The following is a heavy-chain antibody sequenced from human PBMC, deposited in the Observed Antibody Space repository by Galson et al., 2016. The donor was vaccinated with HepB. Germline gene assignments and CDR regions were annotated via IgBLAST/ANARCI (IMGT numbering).Heavy chain of an antibody. CDR3: ASYFVQSWVGSDAFDT. CDR2: VFHSGLT. J-gene: IGHJ3*02. CDR1: GASISRNAW. D-gene: IGHD3-10*01. V-gene: IGHV4-4*02. Sequence: SETLSLTCAVSGASISRNAWWSWVRQPPGKRLEWIGEVFHSGLTYYNPSLKSRVTMSVDGSKNLFSLKLMSVTAADTAVYYCASYFVQSWVGSDAFDTWGQGTLVTVSS.